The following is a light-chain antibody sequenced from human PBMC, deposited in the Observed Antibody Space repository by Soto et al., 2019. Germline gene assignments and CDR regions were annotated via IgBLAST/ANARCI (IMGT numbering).Light chain of an antibody. CDR3: QQYGGSPIT. CDR2: GAS. Sequence: EVVLTQSPGTLSLSPGDRATLSCGASQRVTSKLSWYQQKPGQAPRLLISGASNRATGIPDRFSGSGSGTDFTLTISRLEPDDFAVYFCQQYGGSPITFGLGTRLEI. V-gene: IGKV3-20*01. CDR1: QRVTSK. J-gene: IGKJ5*01.